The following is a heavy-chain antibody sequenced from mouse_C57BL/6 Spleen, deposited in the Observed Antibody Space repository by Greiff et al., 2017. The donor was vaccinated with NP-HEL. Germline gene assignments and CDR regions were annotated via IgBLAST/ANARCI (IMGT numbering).Heavy chain of an antibody. CDR2: ISSGGSYT. CDR1: GFTFSSYG. V-gene: IGHV5-6*01. J-gene: IGHJ4*01. D-gene: IGHD2-3*01. Sequence: EVKLVESGGDLVKPGGSLKLSCAASGFTFSSYGMSWVRQTPDKRLEWVATISSGGSYTYYPDSVKGRFTISRDNAKNTLYLQMSSLKSEDTAMYYCARLYDGYSLRDYWGQGTSVTVSS. CDR3: ARLYDGYSLRDY.